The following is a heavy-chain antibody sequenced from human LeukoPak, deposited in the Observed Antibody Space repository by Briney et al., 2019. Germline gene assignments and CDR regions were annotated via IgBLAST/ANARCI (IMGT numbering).Heavy chain of an antibody. CDR2: INHSGST. D-gene: IGHD3-10*01. CDR1: GGSFSGYY. J-gene: IGHJ4*02. Sequence: SETLSLTCAVYGGSFSGYYWSWIRQPPGKGLEWIGEINHSGSTNYNPSLKSRVTISVDTSKNQFSLKLSSVTAADTAVYYCARGLSAMVRGSYYLDYWGQGTLVTVSS. V-gene: IGHV4-34*01. CDR3: ARGLSAMVRGSYYLDY.